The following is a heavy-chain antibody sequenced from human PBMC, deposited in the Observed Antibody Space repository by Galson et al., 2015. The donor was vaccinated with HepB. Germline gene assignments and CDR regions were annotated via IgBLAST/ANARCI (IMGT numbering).Heavy chain of an antibody. V-gene: IGHV4-34*01. CDR1: GGSLSGYY. CDR2: INHSGST. Sequence: SETLSLTCAVYGGSLSGYYWSWIRQAPGEGLAWIGEINHSGSTNYNPPLKSRLTISLDTSKNQFSLKLSSVTAADTAVYYCARGPRGTTVTTHYGMDVWGQGTLVTVSS. CDR3: ARGPRGTTVTTHYGMDV. D-gene: IGHD4-17*01. J-gene: IGHJ6*02.